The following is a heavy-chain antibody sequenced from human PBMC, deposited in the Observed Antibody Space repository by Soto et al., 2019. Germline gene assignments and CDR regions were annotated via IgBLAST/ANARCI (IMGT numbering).Heavy chain of an antibody. D-gene: IGHD1-7*01. V-gene: IGHV4-4*02. J-gene: IGHJ4*02. Sequence: LSLTCAVSGGSFTSNNWWTCVRQPPGQGLEWIGEIYRTGSTNYNPSLKSRVTISLDKSENQFSLKVTSLTAADTAVYYCASRDPGTSVDYWGQGTLVTVSS. CDR1: GGSFTSNNW. CDR3: ASRDPGTSVDY. CDR2: IYRTGST.